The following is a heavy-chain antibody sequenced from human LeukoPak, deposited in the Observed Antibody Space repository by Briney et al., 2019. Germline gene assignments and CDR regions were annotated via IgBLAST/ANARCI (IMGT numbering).Heavy chain of an antibody. Sequence: SETLSLICTVSGVSISSYYWSWIRQPPGKGREGMGYIYYSGSTNYNPSLKSRVTISVDTSKNQFSLKLSSVTAADTAVYYCARELRFLERWFDPWGQGTLVTVSS. CDR2: IYYSGST. CDR1: GVSISSYY. J-gene: IGHJ5*02. CDR3: ARELRFLERWFDP. V-gene: IGHV4-59*01. D-gene: IGHD3-3*01.